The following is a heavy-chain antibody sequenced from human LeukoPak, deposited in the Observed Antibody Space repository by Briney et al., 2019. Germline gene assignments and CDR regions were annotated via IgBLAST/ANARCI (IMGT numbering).Heavy chain of an antibody. Sequence: GGYLRLSCAASGFTFSKYWMLWVRQAPGKGLESVSRINTDGTVKTYAYSVKGRFTVSRDNADNTMFLQMNSVRDEDTAVYYCATKQWLAPPPDSWGQGTPVTVSS. J-gene: IGHJ4*02. CDR1: GFTFSKYW. CDR3: ATKQWLAPPPDS. CDR2: INTDGTVK. D-gene: IGHD6-19*01. V-gene: IGHV3-74*01.